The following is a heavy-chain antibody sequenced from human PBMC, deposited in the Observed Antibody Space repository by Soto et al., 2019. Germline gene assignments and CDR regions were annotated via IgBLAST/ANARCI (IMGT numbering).Heavy chain of an antibody. CDR3: ARFQRYIAARPRYYGMDV. CDR2: MNPNSGNT. CDR1: GYTFTSYD. D-gene: IGHD6-6*01. V-gene: IGHV1-8*01. J-gene: IGHJ6*02. Sequence: QVQLVQSGAEVKKPGASVKVSCKASGYTFTSYDINWVRQATGQGLEWMGWMNPNSGNTGYAQKFQGRVTMTRNTSISTAYMELSSLRSEDTAVYYCARFQRYIAARPRYYGMDVWGQGTTVTVSS.